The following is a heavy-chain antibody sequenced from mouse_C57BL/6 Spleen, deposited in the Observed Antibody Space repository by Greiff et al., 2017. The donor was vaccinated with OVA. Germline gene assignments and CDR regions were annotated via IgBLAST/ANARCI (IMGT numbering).Heavy chain of an antibody. D-gene: IGHD2-1*01. V-gene: IGHV1-19*01. CDR3: AGSGGAYGNWFAY. CDR1: GYTFTDYY. Sequence: VQLQQSGPVLVKPGASVKMSCKASGYTFTDYYMNWVKQSHGKSLEWIGVIKPYNGGTSYNQKFKGKATLTVDKSSNTAYLELNSLTSEDSAVYYCAGSGGAYGNWFAYWGQGTLVTVSA. CDR2: IKPYNGGT. J-gene: IGHJ3*01.